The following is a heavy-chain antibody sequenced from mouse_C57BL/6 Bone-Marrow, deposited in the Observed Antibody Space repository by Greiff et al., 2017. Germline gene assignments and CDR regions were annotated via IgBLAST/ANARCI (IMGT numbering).Heavy chain of an antibody. D-gene: IGHD4-1*01. Sequence: QVQLQQPGAELVQPGASVKLSCKASGYTFTSYWMHWVKQRPGQGLEWIGMIHPNSGSTNYNEKFKSKATLTVDKSSITAYMQLSSLTSEDSAVYYCATGTFFDYWGQGTTLTVSS. CDR2: IHPNSGST. CDR1: GYTFTSYW. J-gene: IGHJ2*01. CDR3: ATGTFFDY. V-gene: IGHV1-64*01.